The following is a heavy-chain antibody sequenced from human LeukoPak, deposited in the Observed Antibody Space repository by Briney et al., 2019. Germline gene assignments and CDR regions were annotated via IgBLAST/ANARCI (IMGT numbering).Heavy chain of an antibody. V-gene: IGHV1-18*01. D-gene: IGHD2-8*01. J-gene: IGHJ6*03. CDR3: VREVSAPNAGYMDV. CDR1: GYTFTNYG. CDR2: ISVFYGHT. Sequence: ASVKVSCKASGYTFTNYGISWVRQAPGQGLEWMGWISVFYGHTNYSQNFQGRLTMTTHTSTSTAYLELRSLRSDDTAVYYCVREVSAPNAGYMDVWGTGTTVTVSS.